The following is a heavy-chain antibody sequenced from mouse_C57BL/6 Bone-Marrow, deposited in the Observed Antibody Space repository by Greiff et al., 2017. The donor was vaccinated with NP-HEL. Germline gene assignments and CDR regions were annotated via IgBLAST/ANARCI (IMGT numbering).Heavy chain of an antibody. V-gene: IGHV1-82*01. D-gene: IGHD2-3*01. CDR3: ARRWLHWYFDV. CDR2: IYPGDGDT. Sequence: QVQLQQSGPELVKPGASVKISCKASGYAFSSSWMNWVKQRPGKGLEWIGRIYPGDGDTNYNGKFKGKATLTADKSSSTAYMQLSSLTSEDSAVYFCARRWLHWYFDVWAQGPRSPSPQ. J-gene: IGHJ1*03. CDR1: GYAFSSSW.